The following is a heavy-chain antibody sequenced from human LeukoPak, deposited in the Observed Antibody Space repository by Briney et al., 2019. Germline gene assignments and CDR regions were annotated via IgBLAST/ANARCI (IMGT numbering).Heavy chain of an antibody. J-gene: IGHJ4*02. V-gene: IGHV1-18*01. CDR1: GYTFTSYG. D-gene: IGHD1-26*01. Sequence: ASVKVSCKASGYTFTSYGISWVRQAPGQGLEWMGWISAYNGNTNYAQKLQGRVTMTTDTSTSTAYMELRSLRSDDTAVYYCARSDHHAHLSGSYFDFDYWAREPWSPSP. CDR3: ARSDHHAHLSGSYFDFDY. CDR2: ISAYNGNT.